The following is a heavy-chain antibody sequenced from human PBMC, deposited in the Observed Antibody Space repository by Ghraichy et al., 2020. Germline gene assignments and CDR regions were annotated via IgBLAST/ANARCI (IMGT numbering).Heavy chain of an antibody. V-gene: IGHV3-21*01. CDR2: ISSSSSYI. D-gene: IGHD3-3*01. Sequence: GESLNISCAASGFTFSSYSMNWVRQAPGKGLEWVSSISSSSSYIYYADSVKGRFTISRDNAKNSLYLQMNSLRAEDTAVYYCARYTIFGNVPPWRYYYGMDVWGQGTTVTVSS. CDR3: ARYTIFGNVPPWRYYYGMDV. CDR1: GFTFSSYS. J-gene: IGHJ6*02.